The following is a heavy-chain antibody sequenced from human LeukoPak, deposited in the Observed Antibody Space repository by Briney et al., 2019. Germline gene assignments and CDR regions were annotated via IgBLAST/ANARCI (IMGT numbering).Heavy chain of an antibody. V-gene: IGHV3-53*01. J-gene: IGHJ3*02. Sequence: GGSLRLSCAASGFTVSSNYMSWVRQAPGKGLEWVSVIYSGGSTYYADSVKGRFTISRDNSKNTLYLQMNSLRAEDTAVYYCARDRGIAAAVNDAFDIWGQGTMVTVSS. CDR1: GFTVSSNY. CDR3: ARDRGIAAAVNDAFDI. CDR2: IYSGGST. D-gene: IGHD6-13*01.